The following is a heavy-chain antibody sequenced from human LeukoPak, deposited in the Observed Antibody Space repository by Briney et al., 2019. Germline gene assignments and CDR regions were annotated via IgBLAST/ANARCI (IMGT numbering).Heavy chain of an antibody. J-gene: IGHJ4*02. Sequence: SETLSLTCTVSGGSISSYYWSWIRQPPGKGLEWIGYIYYSGSTNYNPSLKCRVTISVDTSKNQFSLKLSSVTAADTAVYYCAGGRRGSGSSNFDYWGQGTLVTVSS. V-gene: IGHV4-59*01. CDR3: AGGRRGSGSSNFDY. CDR1: GGSISSYY. D-gene: IGHD3-10*01. CDR2: IYYSGST.